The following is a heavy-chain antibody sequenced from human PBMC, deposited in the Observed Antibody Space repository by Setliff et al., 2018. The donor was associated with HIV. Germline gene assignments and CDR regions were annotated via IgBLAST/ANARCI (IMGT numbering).Heavy chain of an antibody. J-gene: IGHJ3*02. CDR3: ILLGMHGAFDI. D-gene: IGHD7-27*01. CDR2: VKSRVDGGTT. V-gene: IGHV3-15*01. Sequence: SGGSLRLSCAASGFTFSNAWMLWVRQAPGKGLEWVGRVKSRVDGGTTAYAAPLKGRFTISRDDSKNTLYLQMDSLSTEDTAVYYCILLGMHGAFDIWGQGTMVTVSS. CDR1: GFTFSNAW.